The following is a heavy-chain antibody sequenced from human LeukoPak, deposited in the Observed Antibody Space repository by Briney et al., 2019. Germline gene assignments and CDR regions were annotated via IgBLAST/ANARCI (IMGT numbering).Heavy chain of an antibody. CDR1: RFSFSSSW. Sequence: GGSLRLSCAASRFSFSSSWMTWVRQAPGKGLEWVANIKQDGSEKNYVDSVKGRFTISRDNAMNSLYLQMSSLRAEDTAVYYCARGYYGSGSYYLDYWGQGTLVTVSS. CDR2: IKQDGSEK. V-gene: IGHV3-7*02. CDR3: ARGYYGSGSYYLDY. D-gene: IGHD3-10*01. J-gene: IGHJ4*02.